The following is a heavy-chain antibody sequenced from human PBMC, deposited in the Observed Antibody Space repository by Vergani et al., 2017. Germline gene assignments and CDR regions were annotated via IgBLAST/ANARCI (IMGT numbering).Heavy chain of an antibody. CDR1: GGSISAGYYF. CDR2: ISASGNA. J-gene: IGHJ3*01. D-gene: IGHD2-15*01. V-gene: IGHV4-61*02. CDR3: ARRGGGYYSGGKVHHIRTAFDV. Sequence: QVQLQASGPGRVKPSQTLSLTCTMSGGSISAGYYFWSWIRQPAGKGLEWLGHISASGNASHSPPLKTRVSISVDTSKNQFSLTVTSVTAADTAIYFCARRGGGYYSGGKVHHIRTAFDVWGHGTVVTVSS.